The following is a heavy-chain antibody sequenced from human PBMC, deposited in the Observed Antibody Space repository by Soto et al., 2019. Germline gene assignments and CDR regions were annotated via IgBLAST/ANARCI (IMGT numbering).Heavy chain of an antibody. CDR2: ISSSSTTI. V-gene: IGHV3-48*01. D-gene: IGHD2-8*01. Sequence: EVQLVESGGGLEQPGGSLRLSCAASGFTFSSYSMNWVRQAPGKGLEWISYISSSSTTIHYADSVKGRFTISRDNAKNSLYLQMNSLRAEDTAVYYCCMGYYFDRLGQGTLVTVSS. CDR1: GFTFSSYS. J-gene: IGHJ4*02. CDR3: CMGYYFDR.